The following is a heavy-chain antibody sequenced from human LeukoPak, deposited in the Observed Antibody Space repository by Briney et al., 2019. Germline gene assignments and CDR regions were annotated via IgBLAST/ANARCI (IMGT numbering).Heavy chain of an antibody. J-gene: IGHJ4*02. CDR3: ARDAPAFGFYSSSLGY. CDR1: GLTFSSYG. Sequence: GGSLRLSCSASGLTFSSYGMHWVRQAPGRGLEWVAAIWYDGINKYYADSVKGRFTISRDTSKSTLYLQMTSLRAEDTAVYYCARDAPAFGFYSSSLGYWGQGTLVTVSS. CDR2: IWYDGINK. V-gene: IGHV3-33*01. D-gene: IGHD6-6*01.